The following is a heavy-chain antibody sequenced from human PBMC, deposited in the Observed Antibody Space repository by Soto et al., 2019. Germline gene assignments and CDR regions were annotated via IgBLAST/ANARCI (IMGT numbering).Heavy chain of an antibody. Sequence: GASVKVSCRASGYTFTGYYMHWVRQAPGQGLEWMGWINPNSGGTNYAQKFQGWVTMTRDTSISTAYMELSRLRSDDTAVYYCARSRPYYYDRDNWFDPWGQGTLVTVSS. CDR1: GYTFTGYY. CDR2: INPNSGGT. CDR3: ARSRPYYYDRDNWFDP. J-gene: IGHJ5*02. V-gene: IGHV1-2*04. D-gene: IGHD3-22*01.